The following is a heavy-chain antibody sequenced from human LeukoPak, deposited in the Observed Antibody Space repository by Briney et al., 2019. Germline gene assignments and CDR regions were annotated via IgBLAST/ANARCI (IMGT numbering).Heavy chain of an antibody. CDR3: AREALKLPPDY. V-gene: IGHV4-31*03. Sequence: TLSLICTVSGGSISSGRYYWSWIRQHPGKGLEWIGYIYYSGSTYYNPSLKSRVTISVDTSKNQFSLKLSSVTAADTAVYYCAREALKLPPDYWGQGTLVTVSS. D-gene: IGHD2-15*01. J-gene: IGHJ4*02. CDR1: GGSISSGRYY. CDR2: IYYSGST.